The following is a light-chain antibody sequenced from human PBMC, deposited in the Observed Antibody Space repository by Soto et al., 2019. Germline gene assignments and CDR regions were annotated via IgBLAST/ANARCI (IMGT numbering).Light chain of an antibody. J-gene: IGKJ1*01. CDR2: DAS. Sequence: DIQMTQSPSTLSASVGDRVTITCRASQSISSWLAWYQQKPGKAPKLLIYDASSLESGVPSRFSSSGSGTEFTLTISSLQPDDFATYYCQQYNSYVFGQGT. CDR1: QSISSW. V-gene: IGKV1-5*01. CDR3: QQYNSYV.